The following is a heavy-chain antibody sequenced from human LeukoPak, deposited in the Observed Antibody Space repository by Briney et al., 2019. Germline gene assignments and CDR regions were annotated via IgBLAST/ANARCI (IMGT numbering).Heavy chain of an antibody. J-gene: IGHJ4*02. V-gene: IGHV4-34*01. D-gene: IGHD3-22*01. CDR2: INHSGST. CDR3: ARAPMIVVHQFDY. Sequence: PSETLSLTCAVYGGSFSGYYWSWIRQPPGKGLEWIGEINHSGSTNYNPSLKSRVTISVDTSKNQFSLKLSSVTAADTAVYYCARAPMIVVHQFDYWGQETLVTVSS. CDR1: GGSFSGYY.